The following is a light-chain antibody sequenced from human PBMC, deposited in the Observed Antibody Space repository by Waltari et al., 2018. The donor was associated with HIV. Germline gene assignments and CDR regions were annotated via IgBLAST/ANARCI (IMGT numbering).Light chain of an antibody. V-gene: IGLV1-40*01. Sequence: QSVLTQPPSVSGDPGKRVTSSCTGSSPNNGAGYDVHRYQQLPGTAPKRLIYGNSNRPSGVPDRFSGSKSGTSASLAITGLQAEDEADYYCQSYDSSLSGSVFGGGTKLTVL. J-gene: IGLJ3*02. CDR1: SPNNGAGYD. CDR2: GNS. CDR3: QSYDSSLSGSV.